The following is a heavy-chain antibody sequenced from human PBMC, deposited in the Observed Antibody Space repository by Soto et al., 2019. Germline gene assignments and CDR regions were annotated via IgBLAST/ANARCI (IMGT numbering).Heavy chain of an antibody. D-gene: IGHD2-2*01. CDR2: ITPIFGTP. CDR1: GGTFNNYV. Sequence: GAAVKFSCKASGGTFNNYVINWVRQAPGQGLEWMAGITPIFGTPNYAQKFQGRVTITADKSTSTAYMELNSLRSEDTAVYYCAGRCDGTNCLAHFDYWGQGTLVTVSS. V-gene: IGHV1-69*06. CDR3: AGRCDGTNCLAHFDY. J-gene: IGHJ4*02.